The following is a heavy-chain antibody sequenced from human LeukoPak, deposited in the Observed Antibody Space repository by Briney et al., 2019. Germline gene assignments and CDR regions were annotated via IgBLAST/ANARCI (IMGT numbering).Heavy chain of an antibody. CDR2: ISGSGGST. V-gene: IGHV3-23*01. Sequence: GGSLRLSCVSSGFSFSNYAMSWVRQAPGEGLEWVSSISGSGGSTHYADSVTGRFTISRDKTKNTLYLQMNSLRAEDTAVYYCAKSAYYDASGYYREYYFDYWGQGTLVTVSS. J-gene: IGHJ4*02. CDR3: AKSAYYDASGYYREYYFDY. D-gene: IGHD3-22*01. CDR1: GFSFSNYA.